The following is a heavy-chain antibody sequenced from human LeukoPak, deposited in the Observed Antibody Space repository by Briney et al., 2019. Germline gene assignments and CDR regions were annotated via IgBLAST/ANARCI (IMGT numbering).Heavy chain of an antibody. Sequence: GESLKISCKSSGYRLSSYWIVWVRQMPGKGLEWMGIIYPGDSDTRYSPSFQGQVTISAEKSISTAYLQWSSLKASDTAMYYCASHGPGYAYYHAMDVWGQGTSVTVSS. D-gene: IGHD2-2*01. CDR1: GYRLSSYW. J-gene: IGHJ6*02. V-gene: IGHV5-51*01. CDR3: ASHGPGYAYYHAMDV. CDR2: IYPGDSDT.